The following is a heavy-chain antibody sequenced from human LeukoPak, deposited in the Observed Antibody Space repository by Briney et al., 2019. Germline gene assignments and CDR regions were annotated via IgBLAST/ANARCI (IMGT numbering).Heavy chain of an antibody. V-gene: IGHV4-39*07. CDR3: ARVSDGRAFDY. CDR1: GGSITSANYY. CDR2: IYYTGGT. J-gene: IGHJ4*02. Sequence: SETLSLTCTVSGGSITSANYYWACIRQPPGKGLEWIGSIYYTGGTYYNPSLKSRVTISVDTSKNQSSLNLSSVTAADTAVYYCARVSDGRAFDYWGQGTLVTVSS. D-gene: IGHD1-26*01.